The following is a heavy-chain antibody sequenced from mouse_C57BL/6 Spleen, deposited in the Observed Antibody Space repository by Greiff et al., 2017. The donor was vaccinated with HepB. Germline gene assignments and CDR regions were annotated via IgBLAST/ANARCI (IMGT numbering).Heavy chain of an antibody. CDR1: GYSITSCYY. V-gene: IGHV3-6*01. J-gene: IGHJ1*03. CDR3: ARVDDYEDWYFDV. CDR2: ISYDGST. D-gene: IGHD2-4*01. Sequence: ESGPGLVKPSQSLSLTCSVTGYSITSCYYWNWIRQFPGNKLEWMGYISYDGSTNYNPSLKNRISITPDTSKNQFFLKFNSVTTEDTATYYCARVDDYEDWYFDVWGTGTTVTVSS.